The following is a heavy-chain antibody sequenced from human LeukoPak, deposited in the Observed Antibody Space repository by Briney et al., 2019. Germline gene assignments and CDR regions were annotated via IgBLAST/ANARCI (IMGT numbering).Heavy chain of an antibody. CDR2: IYPGDSDT. J-gene: IGHJ4*02. Sequence: GESLKISCKTSGSIFTTYWIGWVRQMAGKGLEWMGIIYPGDSDTRYSPSFQGQVTISADKSINTAYLQWSSLKASDTAMYYCARTLYYDSSGYRPDYWGQGTQVTVSS. CDR1: GSIFTTYW. D-gene: IGHD3-22*01. V-gene: IGHV5-51*01. CDR3: ARTLYYDSSGYRPDY.